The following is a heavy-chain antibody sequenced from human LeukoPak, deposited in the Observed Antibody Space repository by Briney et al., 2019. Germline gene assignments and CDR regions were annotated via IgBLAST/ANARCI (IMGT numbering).Heavy chain of an antibody. J-gene: IGHJ6*02. CDR1: GFTCSTYV. Sequence: GGSLRLSCAASGFTCSTYVMSWVRQAPGKGLEWVSVISGSGGTTYYADSVKGRFTISRDSSKNTLYLQMNSLRAEDTAVYYCAKVSGGGLYYDGMDVWGQGTTVTVSS. CDR3: AKVSGGGLYYDGMDV. V-gene: IGHV3-23*01. CDR2: ISGSGGTT. D-gene: IGHD1-14*01.